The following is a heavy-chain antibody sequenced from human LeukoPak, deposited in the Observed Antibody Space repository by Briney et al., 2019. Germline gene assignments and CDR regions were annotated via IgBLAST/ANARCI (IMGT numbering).Heavy chain of an antibody. Sequence: PSETLSLTCTVSGGSLRRSNYYWGWIRLPPGKGLEWIGSIYYSGSTYYNPSLKSRVTISVDTSKNQFSLKLSSVTAADTAVYYCASSSIAPHFKYWGQGTLVTVSS. D-gene: IGHD6-6*01. V-gene: IGHV4-39*07. CDR1: GGSLRRSNYY. CDR2: IYYSGST. CDR3: ASSSIAPHFKY. J-gene: IGHJ4*02.